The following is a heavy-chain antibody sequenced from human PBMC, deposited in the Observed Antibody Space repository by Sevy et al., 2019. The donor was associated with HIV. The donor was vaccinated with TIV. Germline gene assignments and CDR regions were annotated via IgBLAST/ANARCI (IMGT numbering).Heavy chain of an antibody. D-gene: IGHD1-26*01. CDR3: AKDQEHLALYYYYAMDV. J-gene: IGHJ6*02. CDR2: ISYGGSNK. CDR1: GFTFSNYG. V-gene: IGHV3-30*18. Sequence: GESLKISCAASGFTFSNYGMHWVRQAPGKGLEWVAVISYGGSNKNYAGSVKGRFTISRDNSKNTLYLEMNSLRPEDTAVYYCAKDQEHLALYYYYAMDVWGQGTTVTVSS.